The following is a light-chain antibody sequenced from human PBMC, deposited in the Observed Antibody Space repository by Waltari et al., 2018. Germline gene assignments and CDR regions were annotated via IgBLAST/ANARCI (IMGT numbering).Light chain of an antibody. CDR2: GAS. CDR1: QSVSSN. J-gene: IGKJ1*01. V-gene: IGKV3-15*01. Sequence: ETVMTQSPATLSVSPGERATLSCRASQSVSSNLAWYQQKPGQAPRLLIYGASTRATGIPARFSGSGSGTEFTLTISSLQSEDFAVYYCQQYNNWPGGTFGQGTKVEIK. CDR3: QQYNNWPGGT.